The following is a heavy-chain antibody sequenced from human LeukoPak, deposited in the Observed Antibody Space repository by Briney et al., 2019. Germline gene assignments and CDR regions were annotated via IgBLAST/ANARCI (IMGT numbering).Heavy chain of an antibody. CDR2: IWYDGSNK. D-gene: IGHD1-26*01. V-gene: IGHV3-33*01. CDR1: GFTFSSYG. J-gene: IGHJ4*02. Sequence: PGRSLRLSCAASGFTFSSYGMHWVRRAPGKGLEWVAVIWYDGSNKYYADSVKGRFTISRDNSKNTLYLQMNSLRAEDTAVYYCTRDRAQGWGSYSPAYFDYWGQGTLVTVSS. CDR3: TRDRAQGWGSYSPAYFDY.